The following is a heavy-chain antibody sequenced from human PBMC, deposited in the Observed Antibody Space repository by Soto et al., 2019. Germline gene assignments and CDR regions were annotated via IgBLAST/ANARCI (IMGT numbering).Heavy chain of an antibody. CDR1: GFPFSTYA. J-gene: IGHJ3*02. V-gene: IGHV3-23*01. D-gene: IGHD6-19*01. Sequence: EVQLLESGGGLVQPGGSLRLSCVASGFPFSTYAMNWVRQAPGKWLEWVSAISGSDGSTYYADSVKGRFTISRDNSKNTLYLQMRRLRAEDTAVYYCAKESLFSGWYVGDALEIWCQGTMVTVSS. CDR2: ISGSDGST. CDR3: AKESLFSGWYVGDALEI.